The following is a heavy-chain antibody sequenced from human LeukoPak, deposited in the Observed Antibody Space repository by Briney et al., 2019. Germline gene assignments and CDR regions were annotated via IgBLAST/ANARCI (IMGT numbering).Heavy chain of an antibody. J-gene: IGHJ4*02. D-gene: IGHD6-19*01. Sequence: PSETLSLTCTVSGGSISSYYWSWIRQPPGKGLEWIGYIYYSGSTSYNPSLKSRVTISVDTSEKQFSLKLSSVTAADTAVYYCARGYSSGWADYWGQGTLVTVSS. CDR3: ARGYSSGWADY. V-gene: IGHV4-59*01. CDR2: IYYSGST. CDR1: GGSISSYY.